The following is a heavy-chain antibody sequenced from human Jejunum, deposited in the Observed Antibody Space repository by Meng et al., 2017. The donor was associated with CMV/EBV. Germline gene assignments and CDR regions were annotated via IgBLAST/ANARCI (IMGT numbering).Heavy chain of an antibody. CDR1: GISFSNSG. CDR3: VKDKGRTALDY. V-gene: IGHV3-30*02. D-gene: IGHD3-10*01. CDR2: IRNDGSEI. J-gene: IGHJ4*02. Sequence: QVQLVGSGGGVVQPGGSLRLSCVTSGISFSNSGMHWVRQAPGKGLEWVVFIRNDGSEIYYVDSVKGRFTISRDNSKNTVYLQMDSLRVEDTGIYHCVKDKGRTALDYWGQGSLVTVSS.